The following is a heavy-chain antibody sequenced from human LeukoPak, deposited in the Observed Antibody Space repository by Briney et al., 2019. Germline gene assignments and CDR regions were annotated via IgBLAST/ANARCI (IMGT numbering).Heavy chain of an antibody. CDR3: ARVARGYSYGLYSFDP. CDR2: IYYSGST. V-gene: IGHV4-39*07. D-gene: IGHD5-18*01. CDR1: GGSISSSSYY. J-gene: IGHJ5*02. Sequence: SETLSLTCTVSGGSISSSSYYWGWIRQPPGKGLEWIGSIYYSGSTYCNPSLKSRVTISVDTSKNQFSLKLSSVTAADTAVYYCARVARGYSYGLYSFDPWGQGTLVTVSS.